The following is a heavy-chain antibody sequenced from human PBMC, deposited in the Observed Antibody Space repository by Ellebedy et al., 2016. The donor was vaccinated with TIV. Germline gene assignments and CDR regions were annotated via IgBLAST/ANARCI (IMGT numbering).Heavy chain of an antibody. V-gene: IGHV4-59*01. CDR1: GCSISSYY. D-gene: IGHD2-15*01. CDR2: IYYSGST. CDR3: ARDNLYCSGGSCHYNAFDI. Sequence: MPSETLSLTCTVSGCSISSYYWRWIRQPPGKGLEWIGYIYYSGSTTYNPSLKSRVTISVDTSKNQFSLKLSSVTAADTAVYYCARDNLYCSGGSCHYNAFDIWGKGTMVTVSS. J-gene: IGHJ3*02.